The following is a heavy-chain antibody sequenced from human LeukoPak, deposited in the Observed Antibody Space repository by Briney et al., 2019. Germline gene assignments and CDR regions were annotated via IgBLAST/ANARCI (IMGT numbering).Heavy chain of an antibody. CDR1: GYTFRSYG. V-gene: IGHV1-18*01. CDR3: ARGRGDYYGSSGNWFDP. D-gene: IGHD3-22*01. Sequence: DSVKVSCKGSGYTFRSYGITWVRQAPGQGLEWMGWISANNGSTNYAQKFQGRVTMTTDTSTTTAYMELRSLRSDDTAVYYCARGRGDYYGSSGNWFDPWGQGALVTVSS. CDR2: ISANNGST. J-gene: IGHJ5*02.